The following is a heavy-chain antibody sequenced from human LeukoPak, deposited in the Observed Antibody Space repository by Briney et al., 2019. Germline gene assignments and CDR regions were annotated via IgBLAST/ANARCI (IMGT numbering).Heavy chain of an antibody. Sequence: ASVKVSCTVYGYTLSELSMHWVQQAPGKGLEWMGGFDPEDGETIYAQKFQGRVTMTEDTSTDTAYMELSSLRSEDTAIYYCATESRPYSSVVDYWGQGTLVTVSS. D-gene: IGHD6-19*01. CDR1: GYTLSELS. V-gene: IGHV1-24*01. J-gene: IGHJ4*02. CDR3: ATESRPYSSVVDY. CDR2: FDPEDGET.